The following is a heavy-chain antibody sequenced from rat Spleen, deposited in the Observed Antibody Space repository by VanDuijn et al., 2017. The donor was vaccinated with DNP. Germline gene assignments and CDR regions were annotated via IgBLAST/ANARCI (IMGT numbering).Heavy chain of an antibody. V-gene: IGHV5-25*01. CDR2: ISSGGGNT. CDR3: ARPDYSDGSYYYGWFAY. J-gene: IGHJ3*01. D-gene: IGHD1-12*02. CDR1: GFTFNDHY. Sequence: EVQLAESGGGFVQPGRSMKLSCAASGFTFNDHYMAWVRQGPTKGLEWVAAISSGGGNTYYRDSVKGRFTISRDNAKSTLYLQMDSLRSEDTATYYCARPDYSDGSYYYGWFAYWGQGTLVTVSS.